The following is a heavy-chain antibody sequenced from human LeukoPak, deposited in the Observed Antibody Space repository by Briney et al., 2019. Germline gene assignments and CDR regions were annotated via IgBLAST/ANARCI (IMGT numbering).Heavy chain of an antibody. CDR1: GGYISSGGFY. V-gene: IGHV4-61*02. Sequence: SETLSLTCTVSGGYISSGGFYWSWIRQPAGKGLEWIGRIYPSGSTNYNPSLKSRVTISVDTSKNQFSLKLSSVTAADTAVYYCARLYPRKVNIVGATRYYMDVWGKGTTVTISS. D-gene: IGHD1-26*01. CDR3: ARLYPRKVNIVGATRYYMDV. CDR2: IYPSGST. J-gene: IGHJ6*03.